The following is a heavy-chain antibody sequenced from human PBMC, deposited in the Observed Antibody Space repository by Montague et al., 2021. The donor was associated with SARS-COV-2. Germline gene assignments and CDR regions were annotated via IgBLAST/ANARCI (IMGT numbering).Heavy chain of an antibody. CDR2: LSTSGST. Sequence: SETLSLTCSVSGESITTYYWSWVRQPAGKGLEWIGRLSTSGSTNYNPSLKCRVTMSLDTSKNQVSLKLSSVTAADTAVYYCARDASSANSPANNWFDSWGQGTLVTVSS. D-gene: IGHD4/OR15-4a*01. V-gene: IGHV4-4*07. CDR3: ARDASSANSPANNWFDS. CDR1: GESITTYY. J-gene: IGHJ5*01.